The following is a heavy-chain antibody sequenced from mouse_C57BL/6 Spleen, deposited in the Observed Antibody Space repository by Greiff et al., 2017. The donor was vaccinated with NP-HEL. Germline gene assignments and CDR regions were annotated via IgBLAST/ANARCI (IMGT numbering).Heavy chain of an antibody. CDR1: GFTFSSYA. Sequence: EVKLMESGGGLVKPGGSLKLSCAASGFTFSSYAMSWVRQTPEKRLEWVATISDGGSYTYYPDNVKGRFTISRDNAKNNLYLQMSHLKSEDTAMYYCAAYYSNYVYAMDYWGQGTSVTVSS. CDR3: AAYYSNYVYAMDY. D-gene: IGHD2-5*01. CDR2: ISDGGSYT. V-gene: IGHV5-4*03. J-gene: IGHJ4*01.